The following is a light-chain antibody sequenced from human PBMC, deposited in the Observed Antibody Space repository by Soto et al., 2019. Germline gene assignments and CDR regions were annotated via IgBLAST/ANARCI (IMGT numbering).Light chain of an antibody. CDR2: LEGSGSY. Sequence: QSVLTQSSSASASLGSSVKLTCTLSSGHSSYTIAWHQQLPGKAPRYLMNLEGSGSYNKGSGVPDRFSGSGSGADRYLTISNLQFEDEADYYCETWDSNKWVFGGGTKLTVL. J-gene: IGLJ3*02. CDR3: ETWDSNKWV. CDR1: SGHSSYT. V-gene: IGLV4-60*02.